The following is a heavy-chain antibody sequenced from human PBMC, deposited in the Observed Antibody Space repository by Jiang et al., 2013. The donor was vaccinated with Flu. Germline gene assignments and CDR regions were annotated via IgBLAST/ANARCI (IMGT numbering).Heavy chain of an antibody. J-gene: IGHJ4*02. V-gene: IGHV4-39*01. CDR1: GGSISSSSYY. D-gene: IGHD2-15*01. CDR2: IYYSGST. Sequence: ETLSLTCTVSGGSISSSSYYWGWIRQPPGKGLEWIGSIYYSGSTYYNPSLKSRVTISVDTSKNQFSLKLSSVTAADTAVYYCARRYCSGGSCYFDYWGQGTLVTVSS. CDR3: ARRYCSGGSCYFDY.